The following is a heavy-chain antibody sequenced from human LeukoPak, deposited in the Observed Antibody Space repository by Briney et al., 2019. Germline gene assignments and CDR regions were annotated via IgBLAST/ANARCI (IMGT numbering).Heavy chain of an antibody. CDR2: TYSDGST. D-gene: IGHD4-23*01. CDR1: GFTVSSNY. V-gene: IGHV3-66*01. Sequence: PGGSLRLSCAASGFTVSSNYMSWVRQAPGKGLEWVSGTYSDGSTYYADSVKGRFTISRDNSKNTLYLQMNSLRAEDTAVYYCARANVGGYSGFDYWGQGTLVTVSS. CDR3: ARANVGGYSGFDY. J-gene: IGHJ4*02.